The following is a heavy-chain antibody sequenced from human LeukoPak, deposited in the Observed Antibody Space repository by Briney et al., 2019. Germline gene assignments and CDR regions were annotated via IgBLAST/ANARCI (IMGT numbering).Heavy chain of an antibody. J-gene: IGHJ4*02. Sequence: SETLSLTCTVSGGSISSYYWSWIRQPPGKGLEWIGYIYYSGSTNYNPSLKSRVTISVDTSTNQFSLKLSSVTAADRAVYYCARGGSSSWYAVDYWGQGTLVTVSS. CDR3: ARGGSSSWYAVDY. CDR1: GGSISSYY. CDR2: IYYSGST. D-gene: IGHD6-13*01. V-gene: IGHV4-59*12.